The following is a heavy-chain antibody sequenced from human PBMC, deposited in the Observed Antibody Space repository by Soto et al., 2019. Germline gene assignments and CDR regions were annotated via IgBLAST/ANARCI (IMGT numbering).Heavy chain of an antibody. CDR1: GGSFSGYY. V-gene: IGHV4-34*01. D-gene: IGHD6-6*01. CDR3: ARRRRSSSSVGYFDY. J-gene: IGHJ4*02. Sequence: PSETLSLTCAVYGGSFSGYYWSWIRQPPGKGLEWIGEINHSGSTNYNPSLKSRVTISVDTSKNQFSLKLSSVTAADTAVYYCARRRRSSSSVGYFDYWGQGTLVTVSS. CDR2: INHSGST.